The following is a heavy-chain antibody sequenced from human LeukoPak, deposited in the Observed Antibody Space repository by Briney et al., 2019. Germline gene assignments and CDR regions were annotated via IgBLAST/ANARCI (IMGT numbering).Heavy chain of an antibody. V-gene: IGHV3-33*01. D-gene: IGHD4-17*01. CDR3: ARGPKVTTLDY. J-gene: IGHJ4*02. Sequence: GRSLRLSCAASGCTFSSYGMHWVRQAPGKGLEWVAVIWYDGSNKYYADSVKGRFTISRDNSKNTLYLQMNSLRAEDTAVYYCARGPKVTTLDYWGQGTLVTVSS. CDR2: IWYDGSNK. CDR1: GCTFSSYG.